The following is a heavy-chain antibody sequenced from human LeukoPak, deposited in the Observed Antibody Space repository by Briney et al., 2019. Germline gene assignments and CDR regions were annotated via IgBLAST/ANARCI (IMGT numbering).Heavy chain of an antibody. D-gene: IGHD3-10*01. CDR3: AAYYYGY. Sequence: PGGSLRLSCAASGFTFSSYSMNWVRQAPGKGPEWVSVIYSGGSIAYADAVKGRFTISRDNSKNMLYLQMNSLRAEDTAVYYCAAYYYGYWGQGTLVTVSS. J-gene: IGHJ4*02. CDR2: IYSGGSI. CDR1: GFTFSSYS. V-gene: IGHV3-53*01.